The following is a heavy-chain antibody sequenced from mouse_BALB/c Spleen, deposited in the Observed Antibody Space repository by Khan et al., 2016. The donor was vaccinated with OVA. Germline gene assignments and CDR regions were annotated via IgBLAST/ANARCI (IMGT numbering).Heavy chain of an antibody. D-gene: IGHD1-1*01. CDR2: ISYDGSN. J-gene: IGHJ1*01. V-gene: IGHV3-6*02. Sequence: EVELVESGPGLVKPSQSLSLTCSVTGYSITSGYRWNWIRQFPGNKLEWMGYISYDGSNNYNPSLKNRISITRDPSKNQFFLKLNSVTTEETATYYCARGGAVVPYWYFDVWGAGTTVTVSS. CDR1: GYSITSGYR. CDR3: ARGGAVVPYWYFDV.